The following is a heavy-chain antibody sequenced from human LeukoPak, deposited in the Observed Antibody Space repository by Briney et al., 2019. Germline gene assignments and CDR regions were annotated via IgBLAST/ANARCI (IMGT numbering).Heavy chain of an antibody. CDR3: ARAGDDYYDSSGYYHNDY. V-gene: IGHV3-30-3*01. D-gene: IGHD3-22*01. J-gene: IGHJ4*02. Sequence: PGGSLRLSCAASGFTFSSYAMHWVRQAPGKGLEWVAVISYDGSNKYYADSVKGRFTISRDNAKNTLYLQMNSLRAEDTAVYYCARAGDDYYDSSGYYHNDYWGQGTLVTVSS. CDR2: ISYDGSNK. CDR1: GFTFSSYA.